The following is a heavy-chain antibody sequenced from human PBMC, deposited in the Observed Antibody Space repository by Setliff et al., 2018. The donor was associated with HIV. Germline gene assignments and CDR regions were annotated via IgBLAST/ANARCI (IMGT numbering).Heavy chain of an antibody. Sequence: ASVKVSCKALGFLVTGYNVHWVRQAPGHGPEWLGQINPNNGGTNYAQKFLGRVTMSLDTSTSTVYLELKALTSDDTTVYYCVRPRVFDSFDVWGQGTRVTVSS. CDR2: INPNNGGT. CDR3: VRPRVFDSFDV. V-gene: IGHV1-2*06. CDR1: GFLVTGYN. J-gene: IGHJ3*01.